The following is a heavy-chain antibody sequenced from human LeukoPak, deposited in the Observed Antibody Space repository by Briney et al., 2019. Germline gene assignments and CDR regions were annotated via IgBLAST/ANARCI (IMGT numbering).Heavy chain of an antibody. CDR2: ISSSGSTI. D-gene: IGHD1-26*01. Sequence: GGSLRLSCAASGFTFSSYEVNWVRQAPGKGLEWVSYISSSGSTIYYADSVNGRFTISRDNAKNSLYLQMNSLRAEDTAVYYCARDPRIVGSRGTFDYWGQGTLVTVSS. CDR1: GFTFSSYE. CDR3: ARDPRIVGSRGTFDY. V-gene: IGHV3-48*03. J-gene: IGHJ4*02.